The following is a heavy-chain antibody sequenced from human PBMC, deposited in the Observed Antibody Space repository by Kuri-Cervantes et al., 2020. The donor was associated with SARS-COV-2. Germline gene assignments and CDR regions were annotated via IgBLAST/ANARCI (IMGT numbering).Heavy chain of an antibody. Sequence: ETLSLTCAYYGESFSGYYWNWVRQPPGKGLEWVANIKQDGSEKYYVDSVKGRFTISRDNAKNSLYLQMNSLRPEDTALYYCTREAYDYNMGFDSWGQGTLVTVSS. D-gene: IGHD4-11*01. J-gene: IGHJ4*02. CDR1: GESFSGYY. V-gene: IGHV3-7*01. CDR3: TREAYDYNMGFDS. CDR2: IKQDGSEK.